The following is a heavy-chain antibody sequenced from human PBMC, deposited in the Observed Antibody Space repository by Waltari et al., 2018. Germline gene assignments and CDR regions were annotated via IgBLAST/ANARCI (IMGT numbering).Heavy chain of an antibody. CDR2: IYHSGST. V-gene: IGHV4-38-2*01. CDR1: GYSISSGYY. D-gene: IGHD2-15*01. CDR3: ARSYCSGGSCYSFYNWFDP. Sequence: QVQLQESGPGLVKPSETLSLTCAVSGYSISSGYYWGWIRQPPGKGLEWIGSIYHSGSTYYNPSLKSRVTISVDTSKNQFSLKLSSVTAADTAVYYCARSYCSGGSCYSFYNWFDPWGQGTLVTVSS. J-gene: IGHJ5*02.